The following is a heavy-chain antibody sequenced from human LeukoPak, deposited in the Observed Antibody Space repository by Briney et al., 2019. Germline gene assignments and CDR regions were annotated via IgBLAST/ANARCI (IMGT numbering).Heavy chain of an antibody. D-gene: IGHD3-22*01. V-gene: IGHV4-31*03. CDR1: GVSISSGGYY. CDR2: IYYSGST. Sequence: SEPLSLTCTVPGVSISSGGYYWSWLRQHPGKGLEWIGYIYYSGSTYYNPSLKSRVTISVDTSKNQFSLKLSSVTAADTAVYYCARDYDRRAFDIWGQGTMVTVSS. J-gene: IGHJ3*02. CDR3: ARDYDRRAFDI.